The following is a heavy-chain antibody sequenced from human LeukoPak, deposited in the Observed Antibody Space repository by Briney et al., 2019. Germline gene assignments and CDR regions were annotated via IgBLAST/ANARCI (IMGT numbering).Heavy chain of an antibody. CDR3: AKDLLDYGDPPGGYGMDV. J-gene: IGHJ6*02. CDR1: GFTFSSYG. CDR2: ISYDGSNK. D-gene: IGHD4-17*01. Sequence: PGGSLRLSCAASGFTFSSYGMHWVRQAPGKGLEWVAVISYDGSNKYYADSVKGRFTISRDNSKNTLYLQMNSLRAEDTAVYYCAKDLLDYGDPPGGYGMDVWGQGTTVTVSS. V-gene: IGHV3-30*18.